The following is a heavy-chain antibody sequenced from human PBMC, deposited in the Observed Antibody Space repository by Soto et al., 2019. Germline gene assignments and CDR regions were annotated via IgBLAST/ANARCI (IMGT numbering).Heavy chain of an antibody. CDR2: ISWNSGTI. V-gene: IGHV3-9*01. CDR3: VKGRDVSAYYFGS. CDR1: GFLFGDYG. Sequence: EVQLVESGGGLVQPGRSLRLSCTASGFLFGDYGMHWVRQAPGKGLEWVSGISWNSGTIDYVDSVKGRFTVSRDNAKNSLYLQMDSLRAEDTALYYCVKGRDVSAYYFGSWGQGTLVTVSS. J-gene: IGHJ4*02.